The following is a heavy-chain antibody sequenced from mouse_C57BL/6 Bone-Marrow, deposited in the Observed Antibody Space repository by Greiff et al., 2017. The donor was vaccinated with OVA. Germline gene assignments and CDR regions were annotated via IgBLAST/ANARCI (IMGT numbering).Heavy chain of an antibody. CDR3: ARPYDYDGRNFDY. Sequence: EVHLVESGGGLVKPGGSLKLSCAASGFTFSDYGMHWVRQAPEKGLEWVAYISSGSSTIYYADTVKGRFTISRDNAKNTLFLQMTSLRSEDTAMYYCARPYDYDGRNFDYWGQGTTLTVSS. CDR2: ISSGSSTI. J-gene: IGHJ2*01. V-gene: IGHV5-17*01. D-gene: IGHD2-4*01. CDR1: GFTFSDYG.